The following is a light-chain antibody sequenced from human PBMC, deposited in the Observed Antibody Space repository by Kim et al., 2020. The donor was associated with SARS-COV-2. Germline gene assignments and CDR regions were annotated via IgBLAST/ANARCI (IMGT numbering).Light chain of an antibody. CDR2: DAA. J-gene: IGKJ2*01. CDR3: QQYGSSPPT. Sequence: SLSPGEGATLSCRASHNIGINLAWYQQTRGQAPRLLIYDAAIRATGIPDKFSGSGSGTDFTLTISRLEPEDFAVYYCQQYGSSPPTFGQGTKLEI. V-gene: IGKV3-20*01. CDR1: HNIGIN.